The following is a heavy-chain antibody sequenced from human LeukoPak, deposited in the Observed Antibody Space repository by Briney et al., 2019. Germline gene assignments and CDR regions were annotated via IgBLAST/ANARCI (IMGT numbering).Heavy chain of an antibody. CDR3: ARDWTLNY. CDR2: VSFDGDNK. V-gene: IGHV3-30-3*01. Sequence: GGSLRLSCAASGFTFSSYAMHWVRQAPGKGLEWVAVVSFDGDNKYYADSVKDRFTISRDNSQNTLYLQLNSLGAEDTAVCYCARDWTLNYWGQGTLVTVSS. D-gene: IGHD3/OR15-3a*01. CDR1: GFTFSSYA. J-gene: IGHJ4*02.